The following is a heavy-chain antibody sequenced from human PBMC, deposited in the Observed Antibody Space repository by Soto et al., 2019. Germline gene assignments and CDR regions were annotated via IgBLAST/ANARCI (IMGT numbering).Heavy chain of an antibody. D-gene: IGHD7-27*01. Sequence: QVQLVQSGAEVKKPGASVKVSCKASGYTFTPYAMHWVRQAPGQRLEWMGWFSPDTGNRKYSQKLQDRVTITGDTSASTVYMELGSLRSEDTAVYYCARRGDVDAFDIWGQGTMVTVST. V-gene: IGHV1-3*01. J-gene: IGHJ3*02. CDR2: FSPDTGNR. CDR3: ARRGDVDAFDI. CDR1: GYTFTPYA.